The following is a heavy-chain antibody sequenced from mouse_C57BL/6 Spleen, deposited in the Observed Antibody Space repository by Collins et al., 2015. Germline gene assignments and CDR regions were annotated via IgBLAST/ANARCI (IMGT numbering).Heavy chain of an antibody. CDR3: AGGMITTAMDY. Sequence: DVHLQESGPGLVKPSQSLSLTCSVADYSITSDYYWNWIRQFPGNKLEWMGYINYDGSNNYNPSLKNRISITRDTSKNQFFLKLNSVITEDTAAYYCAGGMITTAMDYWGQGTSVTVSS. D-gene: IGHD2-4*01. CDR1: DYSITSDYY. J-gene: IGHJ4*01. V-gene: IGHV3-6*02. CDR2: INYDGSN.